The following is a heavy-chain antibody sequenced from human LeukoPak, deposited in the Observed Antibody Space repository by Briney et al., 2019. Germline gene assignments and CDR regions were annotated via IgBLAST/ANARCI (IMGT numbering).Heavy chain of an antibody. Sequence: WGSPRLSCAASGFTFNTYSMNWVRQAPGKGLEWVSYISSSRSTIYYADSVKGRFTISRDNAKNSLYLQMNSLRDEDTAVYYCARAVAGFDYWGQGTLVTVSS. CDR3: ARAVAGFDY. J-gene: IGHJ4*02. CDR2: ISSSRSTI. CDR1: GFTFNTYS. D-gene: IGHD6-19*01. V-gene: IGHV3-48*02.